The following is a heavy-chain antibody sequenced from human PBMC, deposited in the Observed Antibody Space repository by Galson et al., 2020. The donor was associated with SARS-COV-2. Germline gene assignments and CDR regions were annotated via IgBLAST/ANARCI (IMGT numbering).Heavy chain of an antibody. D-gene: IGHD1-26*01. V-gene: IGHV3-49*03. Sequence: PGGSLRLSCTASGFPFGDYAVSWFRQAPGKGLEWVGFIRSTSYGERTEYAAAVKGRVDISRHDSKGVAYLRMSSLKIEDRAVYYCARGGLGSYYYFDLWGQGTLVTVSS. J-gene: IGHJ4*02. CDR1: GFPFGDYA. CDR2: IRSTSYGERT. CDR3: ARGGLGSYYYFDL.